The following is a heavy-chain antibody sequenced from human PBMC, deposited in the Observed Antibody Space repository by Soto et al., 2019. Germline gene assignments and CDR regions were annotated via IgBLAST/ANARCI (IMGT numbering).Heavy chain of an antibody. CDR1: GGSISSGGYY. V-gene: IGHV4-31*03. CDR3: ALYCSSTSCHPYFDY. Sequence: SETLSLTCTVSGGSISSGGYYWSWIRQHPGKGLEWIGYIYYSGSTYYNPSLKSRVTISVDTSKNQFSLKLSSVTAADTAVYYCALYCSSTSCHPYFDYWGQGTLVTVSS. D-gene: IGHD2-2*01. J-gene: IGHJ4*02. CDR2: IYYSGST.